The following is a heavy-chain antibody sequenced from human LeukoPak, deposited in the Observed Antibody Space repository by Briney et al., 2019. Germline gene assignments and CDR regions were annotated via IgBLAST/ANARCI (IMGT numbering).Heavy chain of an antibody. CDR1: GGSISSGDYY. V-gene: IGHV4-30-4*08. CDR2: IYYSGST. Sequence: SETLSLTCTVSGGSISSGDYYWSWIRQPPGKGLEWIGYIYYSGSTYYNPSLKSRVTISVDTSKNQFSLKLSSVTAADTAVYYCARGRNFWSGYRYMDVWGKGTTVTVSS. D-gene: IGHD3-3*01. CDR3: ARGRNFWSGYRYMDV. J-gene: IGHJ6*03.